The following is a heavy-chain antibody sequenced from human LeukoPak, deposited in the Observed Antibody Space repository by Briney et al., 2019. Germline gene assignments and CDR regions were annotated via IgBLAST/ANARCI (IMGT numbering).Heavy chain of an antibody. CDR3: AREPYDFWSAASVPGSYYMDV. CDR2: IISSGSTI. J-gene: IGHJ6*03. CDR1: GFTFSSYE. D-gene: IGHD3-3*01. Sequence: GGSLRLSCAASGFTFSSYEMNWVRQAPGKGLEWVSYIISSGSTIYYVDSVKGRFTISRDNAKNSLFLQMNSLRAEDTAIYYCAREPYDFWSAASVPGSYYMDVWGKGTTVTVSS. V-gene: IGHV3-48*03.